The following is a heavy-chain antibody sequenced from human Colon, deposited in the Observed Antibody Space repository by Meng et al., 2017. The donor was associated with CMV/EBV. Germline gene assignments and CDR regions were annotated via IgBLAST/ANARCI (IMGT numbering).Heavy chain of an antibody. CDR3: ARLNGGNSGDWFDT. D-gene: IGHD4-23*01. V-gene: IGHV1-18*04. CDR1: GCTFTSNR. Sequence: ASGCTFTSNRFTWVRQAPGKGLEWLGWISDYNGNTNYAKIVQGRVTMTTEQSTTTAYMELTDLRSDDTAVYYCARLNGGNSGDWFDTWGQGTLVTVSS. CDR2: ISDYNGNT. J-gene: IGHJ5*02.